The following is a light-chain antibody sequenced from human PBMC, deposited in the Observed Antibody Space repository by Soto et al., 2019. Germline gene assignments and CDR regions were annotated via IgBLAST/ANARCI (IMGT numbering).Light chain of an antibody. J-gene: IGKJ5*01. CDR3: QQYTKWPPIT. Sequence: EIVMTQSPATLSVSPGERATLSYRASQTVSSNLAWYQQKPGQAPRLLIYGASTRATGIPARFSGSGSGTVFTLTISSLQSEDFAVYYCQQYTKWPPITFGQGTRLEIK. CDR1: QTVSSN. CDR2: GAS. V-gene: IGKV3-15*01.